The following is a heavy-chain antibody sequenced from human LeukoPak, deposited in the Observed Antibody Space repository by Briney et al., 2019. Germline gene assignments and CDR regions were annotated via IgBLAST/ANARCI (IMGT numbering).Heavy chain of an antibody. CDR1: GFTFSDYY. D-gene: IGHD3-10*01. CDR3: ARGRTYYYGSGPFDY. V-gene: IGHV4-34*01. Sequence: GSLRLSCAASGFTFSDYYMSWIRQPPGKGLEWIGEINHSGSTNYNPSLKSRVTISVDTSKNQFSLKLSSVTAADTAVYYCARGRTYYYGSGPFDYWGQGTLVTVSS. J-gene: IGHJ4*02. CDR2: INHSGST.